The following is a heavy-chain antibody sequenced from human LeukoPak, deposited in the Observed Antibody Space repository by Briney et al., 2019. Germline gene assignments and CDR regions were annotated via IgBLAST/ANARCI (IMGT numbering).Heavy chain of an antibody. D-gene: IGHD6-19*01. CDR1: GGTFSSYA. Sequence: SVKVSCKASGGTFSSYAISWVRQAPGQGLEWMGGIIPIFGTANYAQKFQGRVTITADESTSTAYMELSSLRSEDTAVYYCARQEAVAPGAFDIWRQGTMVTVSS. J-gene: IGHJ3*02. V-gene: IGHV1-69*13. CDR2: IIPIFGTA. CDR3: ARQEAVAPGAFDI.